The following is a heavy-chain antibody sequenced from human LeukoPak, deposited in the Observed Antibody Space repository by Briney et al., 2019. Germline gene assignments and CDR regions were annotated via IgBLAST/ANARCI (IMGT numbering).Heavy chain of an antibody. J-gene: IGHJ4*02. Sequence: SETLSLTCPVAGGSMSIYYWSWIRRPPGKGLEWIGYVSYSGSTYYNPSLKSRVTISVDTSKKQFSLKLSSVTAADTAVYYCARSSYGAGSKPYSVDCWGQGTLVTVSS. CDR3: ARSSYGAGSKPYSVDC. CDR1: GGSMSIYY. D-gene: IGHD3-10*01. V-gene: IGHV4-59*04. CDR2: VSYSGST.